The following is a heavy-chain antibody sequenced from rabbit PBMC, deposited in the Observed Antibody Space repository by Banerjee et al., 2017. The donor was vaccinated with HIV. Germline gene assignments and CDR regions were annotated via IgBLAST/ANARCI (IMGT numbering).Heavy chain of an antibody. CDR1: GFSFSSSYW. CDR3: ARGDAGYAGFIARTAYYNGMDL. CDR2: IDAGGSGDT. J-gene: IGHJ6*01. D-gene: IGHD4-2*01. V-gene: IGHV1S45*01. Sequence: QEQLVESGGDLVKPGASLTLTCTASGFSFSSSYWICWVRQAPGKGLEWIGCIDAGGSGDTYYASWATGRFSISKTASTTVTLQMTSLTAADTATYFCARGDAGYAGFIARTAYYNGMDLWGPGTLVTVS.